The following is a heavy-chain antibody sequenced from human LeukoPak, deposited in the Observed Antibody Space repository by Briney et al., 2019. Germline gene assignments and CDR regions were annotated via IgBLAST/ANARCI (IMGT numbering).Heavy chain of an antibody. V-gene: IGHV4-34*01. Sequence: PSETLSLTCAVYGGSFSGYYWSWIRQPPGKGLEWVGEINHSGSTNYNPSLKSRVTISVDTSKNQFSLKLSSVTAADTAVYYCARGGPYYYDSSGYYKPPFDYWGQGTLVTVSS. J-gene: IGHJ4*02. CDR3: ARGGPYYYDSSGYYKPPFDY. D-gene: IGHD3-22*01. CDR2: INHSGST. CDR1: GGSFSGYY.